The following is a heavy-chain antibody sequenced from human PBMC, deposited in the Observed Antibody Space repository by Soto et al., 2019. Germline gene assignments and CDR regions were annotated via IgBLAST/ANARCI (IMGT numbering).Heavy chain of an antibody. CDR2: ISGSGGTT. J-gene: IGHJ4*02. D-gene: IGHD3-10*01. CDR1: GFTFSSYA. V-gene: IGHV3-23*01. Sequence: EVQLLESGGGLVQPGGSLRLSCAASGFTFSSYAMSWVRQAPGKGLEWVSVISGSGGTTFYVDSVKGRFTISRDNXKXLLYLQMNSLRAEDTAVYYCAKDLVAAWFGELLFEDWGQGTLVTVST. CDR3: AKDLVAAWFGELLFED.